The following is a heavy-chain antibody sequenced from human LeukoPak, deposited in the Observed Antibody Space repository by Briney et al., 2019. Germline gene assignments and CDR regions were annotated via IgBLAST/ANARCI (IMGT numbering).Heavy chain of an antibody. CDR2: ISWNSGSV. CDR1: GFTFDDYA. Sequence: PGGSLRLSCAASGFTFDDYAMHWVRQAPGEGLEWVSGISWNSGSVGYADSVKGRFTISRDNAKNSLYLQMNSLRAEDTALYYCAKGPPSYSSSWFDYWGQGTLVTVSS. J-gene: IGHJ4*02. CDR3: AKGPPSYSSSWFDY. V-gene: IGHV3-9*01. D-gene: IGHD6-13*01.